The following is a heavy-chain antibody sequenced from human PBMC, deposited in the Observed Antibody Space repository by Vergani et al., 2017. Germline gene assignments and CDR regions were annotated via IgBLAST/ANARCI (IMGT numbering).Heavy chain of an antibody. CDR1: GFTFSSYW. CDR3: AKGGSYYDSSGYYPAGDTGAFDI. V-gene: IGHV3-7*01. Sequence: EVQLVESGGGLVQPGGSLRLSCAASGFTFSSYWMSWVRQAPGKGLEWVANIKQDGSEKYYVDSVKGRFTISRDNAKNSLYLQMNSLRAEDTAVYYCAKGGSYYDSSGYYPAGDTGAFDIWGQGTMVTVSS. CDR2: IKQDGSEK. J-gene: IGHJ3*02. D-gene: IGHD3-22*01.